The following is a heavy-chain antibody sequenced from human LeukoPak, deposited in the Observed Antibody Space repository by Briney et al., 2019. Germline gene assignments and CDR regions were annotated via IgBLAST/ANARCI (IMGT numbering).Heavy chain of an antibody. J-gene: IGHJ6*02. Sequence: GASVKVSCKASGYTFTGYYMHWVRQAPGQGLEWMGRINPKSGGTNYAQKFQGRVTMTRDTPISTAYIELSRLRSDDTAEYYCARDQDGMDVWGQGTTVTVSS. CDR3: ARDQDGMDV. V-gene: IGHV1-2*06. CDR2: INPKSGGT. CDR1: GYTFTGYY.